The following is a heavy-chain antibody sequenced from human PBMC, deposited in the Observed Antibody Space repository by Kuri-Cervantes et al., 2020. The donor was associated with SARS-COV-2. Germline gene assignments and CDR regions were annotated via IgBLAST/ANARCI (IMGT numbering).Heavy chain of an antibody. J-gene: IGHJ6*02. CDR2: ISGGSSYT. CDR3: ARDLRVRREERFDYYYFMDV. CDR1: GYGFNDYY. Sequence: GGSLRLSCEFSGYGFNDYYMGWIRQAPGKGLEWVSYISGGSSYTDYGDSVKGRFTISRDNTNNSLYLQMNSLTAEDTAVYYCARDLRVRREERFDYYYFMDVWGQGTTVTVSS. V-gene: IGHV3-11*06. D-gene: IGHD3-16*01.